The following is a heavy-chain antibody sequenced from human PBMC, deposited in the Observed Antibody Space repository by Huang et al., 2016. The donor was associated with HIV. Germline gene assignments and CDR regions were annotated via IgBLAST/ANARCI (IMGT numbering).Heavy chain of an antibody. Sequence: QVELVQSGAEVKRPGASVRVSCKAAGYIFKKYGINWVRQAPGHGREWMGWISAYNGNTNYAEKFQGRVTLTRDTAATTAYMVLRDVTSADTAVYYCARDHWYPLQNWFDLWGQGTLVTVSS. D-gene: IGHD1-1*01. V-gene: IGHV1-18*01. CDR1: GYIFKKYG. CDR3: ARDHWYPLQNWFDL. J-gene: IGHJ5*01. CDR2: ISAYNGNT.